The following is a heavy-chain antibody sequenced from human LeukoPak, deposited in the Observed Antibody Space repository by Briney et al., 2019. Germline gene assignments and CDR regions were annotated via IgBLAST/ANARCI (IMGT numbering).Heavy chain of an antibody. Sequence: SETLSLTCTVSGGSISSSSYYWGWIRQPPGKGLEWIGSIYYSGSIYYNPSLKSRVTISVDTSKNQFSLKLSSVTAADTAVYYCARQAPWDDFWSGYYTQGVFDYWGQGTLVTVSS. CDR1: GGSISSSSYY. J-gene: IGHJ4*02. V-gene: IGHV4-39*01. D-gene: IGHD3-3*01. CDR3: ARQAPWDDFWSGYYTQGVFDY. CDR2: IYYSGSI.